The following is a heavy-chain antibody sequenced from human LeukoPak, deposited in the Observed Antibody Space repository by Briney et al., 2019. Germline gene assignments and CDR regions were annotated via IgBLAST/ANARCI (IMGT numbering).Heavy chain of an antibody. V-gene: IGHV3-7*03. Sequence: GGSLRLSCAASGFAFSGYWMSWVRQAPGKGLEWVANINQDGSETYYVDSVKGRFTISRDNAKNSLYLQMNSLRAEDTALYYCAKDIKIRFGGGMDVWGQGTTVTVSS. CDR3: AKDIKIRFGGGMDV. CDR1: GFAFSGYW. CDR2: INQDGSET. J-gene: IGHJ6*02. D-gene: IGHD3-9*01.